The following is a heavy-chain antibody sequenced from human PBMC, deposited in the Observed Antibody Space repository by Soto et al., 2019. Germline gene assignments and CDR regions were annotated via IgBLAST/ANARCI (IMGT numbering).Heavy chain of an antibody. CDR2: IKPDGSGK. J-gene: IGHJ4*02. V-gene: IGHV3-7*01. CDR3: ARDVGVQELDY. CDR1: GFTFRSNW. D-gene: IGHD6-6*01. Sequence: LRLSCAASGFTFRSNWMSWVRQAPGRGLEWVANIKPDGSGKYYLDSVRGRFTISRDNAENSLFLQIDSLRVEDTAVYYCARDVGVQELDYWGQGTLVTVSS.